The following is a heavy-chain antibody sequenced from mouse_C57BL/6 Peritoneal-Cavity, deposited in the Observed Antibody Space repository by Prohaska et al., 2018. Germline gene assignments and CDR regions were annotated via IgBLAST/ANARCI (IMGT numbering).Heavy chain of an antibody. CDR1: GFTFSGFW. Sequence: EVQLLETGGGLVQPGGSRGLSCEGSGFTFSGFWMSRVRQTPGKTLEWIGDINSDGSAINYAPSIKERVTIFRDNDKSTLYLQMSNVRSEDTATYFCMRYGNYWYFDVWGTGTTVTVSS. J-gene: IGHJ1*03. CDR3: MRYGNYWYFDV. CDR2: INSDGSAI. D-gene: IGHD2-1*01. V-gene: IGHV11-2*01.